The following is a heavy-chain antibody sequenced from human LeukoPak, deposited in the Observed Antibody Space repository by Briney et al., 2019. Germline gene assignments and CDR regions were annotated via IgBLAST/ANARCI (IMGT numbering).Heavy chain of an antibody. V-gene: IGHV4-61*02. Sequence: SQTLSLTCTVSGGSISSGSYYWCWLRQPAGKGLEWIGRIYTSGRTNYNPSLQSRVTISVDTSKNQFSLKLSTVTAADTAVYYCARDRAEWELLPIYDYWGQGTLVTVSS. CDR3: ARDRAEWELLPIYDY. D-gene: IGHD1-26*01. CDR1: GGSISSGSYY. J-gene: IGHJ4*02. CDR2: IYTSGRT.